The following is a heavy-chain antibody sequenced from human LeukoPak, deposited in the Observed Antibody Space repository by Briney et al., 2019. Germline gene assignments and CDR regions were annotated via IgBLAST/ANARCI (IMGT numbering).Heavy chain of an antibody. CDR2: FDPEDGET. J-gene: IGHJ6*03. CDR3: ATDSRPITMVRGVTISYYYYMDV. D-gene: IGHD3-10*01. Sequence: SVKVSCKVSGYTLTELSMHWVRQAPGKGLEWMGGFDPEDGETIYAQKFQGRVTMTEDTSTDTAYMELSSLRSEDTAVYYCATDSRPITMVRGVTISYYYYMDVWGKGTTVTVSS. V-gene: IGHV1-24*01. CDR1: GYTLTELS.